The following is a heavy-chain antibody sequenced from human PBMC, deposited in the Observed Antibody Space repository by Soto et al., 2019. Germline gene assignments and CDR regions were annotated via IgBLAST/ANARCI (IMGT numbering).Heavy chain of an antibody. CDR2: INPNSGDT. D-gene: IGHD5-18*01. J-gene: IGHJ4*02. CDR1: GCYFTGYY. CDR3: ANRYSYVHF. Sequence: GASVTVSFKSSGCYFTGYYIHWVRHAPGQGLEWMGWINPNSGDTNYAQKFQARVTMTRDTSLSTAYMELSSLRSDDPAVYYCANRYSYVHFWGQGTLVTVSS. V-gene: IGHV1-2*02.